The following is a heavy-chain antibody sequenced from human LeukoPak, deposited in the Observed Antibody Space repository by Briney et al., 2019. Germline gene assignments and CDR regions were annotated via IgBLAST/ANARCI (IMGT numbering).Heavy chain of an antibody. CDR1: GFTFTSSA. J-gene: IGHJ3*02. V-gene: IGHV1-58*02. CDR2: IVVGSGNT. Sequence: ASVKVSCKASGFTFTSSAMQSVRQARGQRLEWIGWIVVGSGNTNYAQKFQERVTITRDMSTSTAYMELSSLRSEDTAVYYCAADPALGYCSGGSCYPRPDDAFDIWGQGTMVTVSS. CDR3: AADPALGYCSGGSCYPRPDDAFDI. D-gene: IGHD2-15*01.